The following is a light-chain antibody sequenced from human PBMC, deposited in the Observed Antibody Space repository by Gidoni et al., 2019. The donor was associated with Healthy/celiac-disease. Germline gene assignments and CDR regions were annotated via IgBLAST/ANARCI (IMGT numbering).Light chain of an antibody. CDR3: YSTDISGTLSV. CDR2: EAN. V-gene: IGLV3-10*01. Sequence: SYELTQPPSVSVSPGQTARITCSGDALPKKYAYWYQQKSGQAPVLVIYEANKRHSGTPERFSGSSSGTMATLTISGAQVEDEGDYYCYSTDISGTLSVFGGGTKLTVL. CDR1: ALPKKY. J-gene: IGLJ2*01.